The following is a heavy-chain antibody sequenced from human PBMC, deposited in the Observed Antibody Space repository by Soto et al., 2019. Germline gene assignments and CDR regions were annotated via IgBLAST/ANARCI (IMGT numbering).Heavy chain of an antibody. CDR2: INPSGGST. D-gene: IGHD1-26*01. Sequence: GASVKVSCKASGYTFTSYYMHCVRQAPGQGLEWMGIINPSGGSTSYAQKFQGRVTMTRDTSTSTVYMELSSLRSEDTAVYYCARKGAHSGSLHYFDYWGQGTLVTVSS. V-gene: IGHV1-46*03. CDR1: GYTFTSYY. J-gene: IGHJ4*02. CDR3: ARKGAHSGSLHYFDY.